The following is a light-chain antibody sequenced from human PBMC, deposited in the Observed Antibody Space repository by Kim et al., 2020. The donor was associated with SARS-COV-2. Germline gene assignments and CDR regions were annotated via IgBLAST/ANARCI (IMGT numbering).Light chain of an antibody. J-gene: IGLJ3*02. CDR3: QAWDRSIAL. CDR2: EDK. V-gene: IGLV3-1*01. Sequence: SYELTQPPSVSVSPGQTASITCSGDKLGDKDVCWYQQKPGQSPVLLIYEDKKRPSGIPERFSGSNSGNTATLTISGTQAIDEGDYYCQAWDRSIALFGGGTKVTVL. CDR1: KLGDKD.